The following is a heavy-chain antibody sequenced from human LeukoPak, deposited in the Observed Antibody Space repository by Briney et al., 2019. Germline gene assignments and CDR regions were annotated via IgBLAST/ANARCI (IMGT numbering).Heavy chain of an antibody. D-gene: IGHD3-3*01. V-gene: IGHV1-69*05. CDR2: IIPIFGTA. Sequence: SVKVSCKASGGTFSSYVISWVRQAPGQGLEWMGRIIPIFGTANYAQKFQGRVTITTDESTSTAYMELSSLRSEDTAVYYCARERFLEWSWGYYFDYWGQGTLVTVSS. CDR1: GGTFSSYV. J-gene: IGHJ4*02. CDR3: ARERFLEWSWGYYFDY.